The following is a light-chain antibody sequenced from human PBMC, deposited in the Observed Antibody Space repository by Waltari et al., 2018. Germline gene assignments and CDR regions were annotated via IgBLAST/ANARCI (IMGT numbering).Light chain of an antibody. CDR1: NLARKS. Sequence: SYVLTQPPSVSVAPGETATVTCGGDNLARKSVHWFQSKPGQAPVLVLYDDLDRPSGTPERFSGSNSGNTATLTISRVEGGDEADYYCQVWDGITDHWVFGGGTKLSVL. J-gene: IGLJ3*02. CDR2: DDL. CDR3: QVWDGITDHWV. V-gene: IGLV3-21*02.